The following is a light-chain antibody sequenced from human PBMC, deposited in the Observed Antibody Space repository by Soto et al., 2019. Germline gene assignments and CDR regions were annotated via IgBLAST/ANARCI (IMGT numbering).Light chain of an antibody. V-gene: IGLV2-14*01. CDR2: EVS. CDR3: SSYTSTTRV. J-gene: IGLJ2*01. Sequence: QSVLTQPDSVSGSPGQSITISCTGTSSDIGANIYVSWYQQCPGKAPKLMIFEVSNRPSGVSDRFSGSKSGSTASLIISGLQAEDEADYHCSSYTSTTRVFGGGTKVTVL. CDR1: SSDIGANIY.